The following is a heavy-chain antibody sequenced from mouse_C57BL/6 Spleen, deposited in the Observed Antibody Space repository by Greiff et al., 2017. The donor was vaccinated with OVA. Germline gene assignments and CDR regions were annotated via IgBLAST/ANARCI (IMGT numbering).Heavy chain of an antibody. D-gene: IGHD2-3*01. V-gene: IGHV1-26*01. CDR1: GYTFTDYY. CDR2: INPNNGGT. Sequence: EVKLVESGPELVKPGASVKISCKASGYTFTDYYMNWVKQSHGKSLEWIGDINPNNGGTSYNQKFKGKATLTVDKSSSTAYMELRSLTSEDSAVYYCARSGDGYYHYFDYWGQGTTLTVSS. J-gene: IGHJ2*01. CDR3: ARSGDGYYHYFDY.